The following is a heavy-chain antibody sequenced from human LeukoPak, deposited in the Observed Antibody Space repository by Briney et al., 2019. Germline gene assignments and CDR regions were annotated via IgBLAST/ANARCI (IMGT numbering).Heavy chain of an antibody. J-gene: IGHJ5*02. CDR2: IYPGDSDA. D-gene: IGHD3-16*01. CDR3: ARQITFGGVEFDP. Sequence: GESLKISCKGSGYSFTTYWIGWVRQMPGKGLEWMGIIYPGDSDARYGPSFQGQVTISVDKSINTAYLQWSSLKASDTAMYYCARQITFGGVEFDPWGQGTLVSVSS. CDR1: GYSFTTYW. V-gene: IGHV5-51*01.